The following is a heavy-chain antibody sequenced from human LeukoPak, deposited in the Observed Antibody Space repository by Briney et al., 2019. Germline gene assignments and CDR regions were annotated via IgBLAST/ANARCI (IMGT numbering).Heavy chain of an antibody. CDR2: ISAYNGNT. V-gene: IGHV1-18*04. CDR1: GYTFTGYY. Sequence: ASVKVSCKASGYTFTGYYMHWVRQAPGQGLEWMGWISAYNGNTNYAQKLQGRVTMTTDTSTSTAYMELRSLRSDDTAVYYCARDRSYDYVWGSYRWDFDYWGQGTLVTVSS. CDR3: ARDRSYDYVWGSYRWDFDY. J-gene: IGHJ4*02. D-gene: IGHD3-16*02.